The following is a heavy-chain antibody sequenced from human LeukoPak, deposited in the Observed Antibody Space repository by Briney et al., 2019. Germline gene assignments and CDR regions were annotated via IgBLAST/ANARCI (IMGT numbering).Heavy chain of an antibody. CDR2: RSIYNGNT. V-gene: IGHV1-18*01. CDR1: GYTFTRYG. D-gene: IGHD6-6*01. Sequence: ASVKVSCKASGYTFTRYGITWVRQAPGQGLEWMGWRSIYNGNTNYKLQGRVTMTIDTSTSTAYMEVRSLRSDDTAMYYCGRGGPFPSGSSSREYYLDYWGQGTLVIVSS. J-gene: IGHJ4*02. CDR3: GRGGPFPSGSSSREYYLDY.